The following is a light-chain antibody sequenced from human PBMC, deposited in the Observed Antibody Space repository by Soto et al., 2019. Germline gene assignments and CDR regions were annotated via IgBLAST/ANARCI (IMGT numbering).Light chain of an antibody. CDR3: CSYAGRSTWDVV. CDR1: SSDVGGSGL. V-gene: IGLV2-23*01. J-gene: IGLJ2*01. Sequence: QSALTQPASVSGSPGQSITISCTGTSSDVGGSGLVSWYQFHPGKAPKLLIFEGFKRPSGVSNRFSGSKSGSTASLTISGLQAEDEADYYCCSYAGRSTWDVVFGGGTKVTVL. CDR2: EGF.